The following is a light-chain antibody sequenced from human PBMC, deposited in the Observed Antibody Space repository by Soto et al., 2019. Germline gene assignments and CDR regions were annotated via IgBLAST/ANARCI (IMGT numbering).Light chain of an antibody. CDR2: AAS. Sequence: EIVMTQSPATLSVSPWERATLSCRASQSVSNKLVWYQQKPGQAPRLLIYAASTRATGIPARFSGSGSETEFTLTLSSLQSEDLAVYYCQQYSKSPLTFGQGTKVDIK. CDR3: QQYSKSPLT. V-gene: IGKV3-15*01. J-gene: IGKJ1*01. CDR1: QSVSNK.